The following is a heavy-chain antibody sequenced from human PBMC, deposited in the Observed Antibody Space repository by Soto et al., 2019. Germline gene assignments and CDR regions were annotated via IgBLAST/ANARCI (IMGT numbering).Heavy chain of an antibody. V-gene: IGHV3-23*01. Sequence: PGGSLRLSCAASGFTFSSYAMSWVRQAPGKGLEWVSAISGSGVSTYYADSVKGRFTISRDNSKNTLYLQMNSLRAEDTAVYFRAKDWSGRHYFDYWGQGTLVTVSS. D-gene: IGHD1-1*01. CDR3: AKDWSGRHYFDY. J-gene: IGHJ4*02. CDR2: ISGSGVST. CDR1: GFTFSSYA.